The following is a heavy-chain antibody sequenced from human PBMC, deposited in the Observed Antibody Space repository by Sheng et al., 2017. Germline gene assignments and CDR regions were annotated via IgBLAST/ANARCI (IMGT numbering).Heavy chain of an antibody. V-gene: IGHV1-69*05. J-gene: IGHJ6*03. D-gene: IGHD2-15*01. CDR1: GGTFSSYA. CDR2: IIPIFGTA. CDR3: ATAYPYCSGGSCYSGFDYYYYMDV. Sequence: QVQLVQSGAEVKKPGSSVKVSCKASGGTFSSYAISWVRQAPGQGLEWMGGIIPIFGTANYAQKFQGRVTITTDESTSTAYMELSSLRSEDTAVYYCATAYPYCSGGSCYSGFDYYYYMDVWGKGTTVTVSS.